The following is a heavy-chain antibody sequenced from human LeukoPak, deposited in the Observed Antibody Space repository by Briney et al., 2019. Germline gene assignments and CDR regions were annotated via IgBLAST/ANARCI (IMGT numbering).Heavy chain of an antibody. V-gene: IGHV3-23*01. Sequence: GGSLRLSCAASEFTFSTSVFTFRTSVMNWVRQAPGKGLEWVSGITGGGGSTSYADSVKGRFTISRDNFKNTLYLEMNSLRAEDTAVYYCARAPYDSSGYYYDWFDPWGQGTLVTVSS. J-gene: IGHJ5*02. CDR2: ITGGGGST. CDR1: EFTFSTSVFTFRTSV. D-gene: IGHD3-22*01. CDR3: ARAPYDSSGYYYDWFDP.